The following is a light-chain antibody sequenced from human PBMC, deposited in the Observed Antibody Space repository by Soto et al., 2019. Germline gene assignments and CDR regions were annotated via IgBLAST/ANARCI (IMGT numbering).Light chain of an antibody. J-gene: IGKJ1*01. CDR2: GAS. CDR3: QQYNNWPLRGT. CDR1: QSVSSN. Sequence: EIVMTQSPGTLSVSPGERATLSCRASQSVSSNLAWYQQKPGQAPRLLIYGASTRATGIPARFSGSGSGTEFTLTISSLQSEDFAVYYCQQYNNWPLRGTFRQGTKLDIK. V-gene: IGKV3-15*01.